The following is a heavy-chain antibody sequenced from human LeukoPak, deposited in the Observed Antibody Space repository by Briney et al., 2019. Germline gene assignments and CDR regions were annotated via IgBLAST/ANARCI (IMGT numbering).Heavy chain of an antibody. Sequence: ASVKVSCKASGYTSTDYYIHWVRQAPGQGLEWMGGIIPIFGTANYAQKFQGRVTITADESTSTAYMELSSLRSEDTAVYYCATGHIVVVTAIIYGMDVWGQGTTVTVSS. D-gene: IGHD2-21*02. CDR1: GYTSTDYY. J-gene: IGHJ6*02. V-gene: IGHV1-69*13. CDR2: IIPIFGTA. CDR3: ATGHIVVVTAIIYGMDV.